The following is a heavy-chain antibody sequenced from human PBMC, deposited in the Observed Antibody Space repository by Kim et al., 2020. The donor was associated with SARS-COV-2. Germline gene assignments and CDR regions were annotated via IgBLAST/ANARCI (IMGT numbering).Heavy chain of an antibody. CDR3: ARDHYYDSSGPSHTSP. J-gene: IGHJ5*02. D-gene: IGHD3-22*01. CDR1: GGSISSSSYY. CDR2: IYYSGST. Sequence: SETLSLTCTVSGGSISSSSYYWGWIRQPPGKGLEWIGSIYYSGSTYYNPSLKSRVTISVDTSKNQFSLKLSSVTAADTAVYYCARDHYYDSSGPSHTSPWGQGTLVTVSS. V-gene: IGHV4-39*07.